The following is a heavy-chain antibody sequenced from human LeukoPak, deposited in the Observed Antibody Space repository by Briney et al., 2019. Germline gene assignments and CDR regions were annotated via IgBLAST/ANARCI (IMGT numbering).Heavy chain of an antibody. CDR2: ISGSAHKI. D-gene: IGHD5-18*01. Sequence: GGSLRLSCVASGFTLSNYAMSWVRQAPEKGLDWVSVISGSAHKIRYADSVKGRFTISRDNSENAVYLQMNNLRAEDTALYYCAGRVTGYSSGYVYWGQGTLVTVSS. CDR1: GFTLSNYA. J-gene: IGHJ4*02. V-gene: IGHV3-23*01. CDR3: AGRVTGYSSGYVY.